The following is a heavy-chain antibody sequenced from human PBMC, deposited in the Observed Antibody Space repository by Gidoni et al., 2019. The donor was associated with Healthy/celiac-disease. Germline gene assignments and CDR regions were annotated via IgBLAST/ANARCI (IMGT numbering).Heavy chain of an antibody. Sequence: QVQLQQWGAGLLKPSETLSLTCAVYGGSFSGYYWSWLRQPPGKGLEWIGEINHSGSTNYNPSLKSRVTISVDTSKNQFSLKLSSVTAADTAVYYCARGGSSWFYYYYYGMDVWGQGTTVTVSS. D-gene: IGHD6-13*01. CDR1: GGSFSGYY. CDR3: ARGGSSWFYYYYYGMDV. CDR2: INHSGST. J-gene: IGHJ6*02. V-gene: IGHV4-34*01.